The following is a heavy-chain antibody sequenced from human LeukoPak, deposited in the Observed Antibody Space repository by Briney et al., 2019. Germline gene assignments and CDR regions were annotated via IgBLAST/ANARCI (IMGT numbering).Heavy chain of an antibody. D-gene: IGHD5/OR15-5a*01. J-gene: IGHJ4*02. Sequence: GGSLRLSCAASGFTFSSSVMTWVRQAPGKGLDWVSAISGSSGSTYYADSVKGRFTISKDNSKNTLYLQMNSLRAEDTALYFCANVDLSAVYDWGQGTLVTVSS. CDR3: ANVDLSAVYD. V-gene: IGHV3-23*01. CDR1: GFTFSSSV. CDR2: ISGSSGST.